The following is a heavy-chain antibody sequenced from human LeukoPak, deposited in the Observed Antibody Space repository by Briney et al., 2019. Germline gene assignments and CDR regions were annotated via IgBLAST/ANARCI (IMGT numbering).Heavy chain of an antibody. CDR1: GFTFTNHW. Sequence: GGSLRLSCAASGFTFTNHWMSWVRQAPGKGLEWVANIKEDGSERYYVDSVKGRFTVSRDNVKNSLFLQMNSLRVDDTAVYYCAKSGSSVFWSWGQGTLVTVSS. CDR2: IKEDGSER. V-gene: IGHV3-7*03. J-gene: IGHJ5*02. D-gene: IGHD3-3*02. CDR3: AKSGSSVFWS.